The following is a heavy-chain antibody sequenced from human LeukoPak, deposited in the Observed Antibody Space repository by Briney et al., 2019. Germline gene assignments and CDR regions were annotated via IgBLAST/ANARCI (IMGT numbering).Heavy chain of an antibody. CDR1: GFTVSSNY. J-gene: IGHJ4*02. D-gene: IGHD2-8*01. CDR2: LYSGGGT. CDR3: ARDWVQYDLPRYSDC. Sequence: GGSLRLSCAASGFTVSSNYMSWVRRAPGKGLEWVSGLYSGGGTYCADSVKGRFDISRDNSKNTLYLQMNSLRAEDTAVYYCARDWVQYDLPRYSDCWGQGALVTVSS. V-gene: IGHV3-66*01.